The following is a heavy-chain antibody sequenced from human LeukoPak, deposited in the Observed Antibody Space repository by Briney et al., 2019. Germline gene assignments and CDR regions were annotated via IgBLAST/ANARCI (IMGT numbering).Heavy chain of an antibody. D-gene: IGHD6-13*01. CDR3: ARVGLGYSSSWYDY. J-gene: IGHJ4*02. Sequence: GASVKVSCKASGGTFSSYAISWVRQAPGQGLEWMGRIIPILGIANYAQKFQGRVTITADESTSTAYMELSSLRSEDTAVYYCARVGLGYSSSWYDYWGQGTLVTVSS. CDR1: GGTFSSYA. V-gene: IGHV1-69*04. CDR2: IIPILGIA.